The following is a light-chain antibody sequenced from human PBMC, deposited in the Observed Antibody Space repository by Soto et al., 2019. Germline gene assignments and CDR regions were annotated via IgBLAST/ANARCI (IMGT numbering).Light chain of an antibody. V-gene: IGLV2-14*03. J-gene: IGLJ1*01. Sequence: QSVLTQPASVSGSPGQSITISCTGTSSDVGYYNYVSWYQQHPGKAPKLMIYDVRNRPAGVSNRFSGSKSGNTASLTISGREAEDAAGYSCSSYPSSSTYVFGTGTKLTVL. CDR3: SSYPSSSTYV. CDR1: SSDVGYYNY. CDR2: DVR.